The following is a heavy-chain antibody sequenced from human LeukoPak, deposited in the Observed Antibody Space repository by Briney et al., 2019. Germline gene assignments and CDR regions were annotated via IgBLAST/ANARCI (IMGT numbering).Heavy chain of an antibody. CDR3: ARVSGLGMNEYYQH. CDR1: ELTFSNSW. D-gene: IGHD3-10*01. J-gene: IGHJ1*01. Sequence: PGGSLRLSCEASELTFSNSWMHWVRQAPGKGLVWVSRINNEGTTISYADSVKGRFTISRDNAKNTLYLQMNSLRGEDTAVYYCARVSGLGMNEYYQHWGQGTLVTVAS. V-gene: IGHV3-74*01. CDR2: INNEGTTI.